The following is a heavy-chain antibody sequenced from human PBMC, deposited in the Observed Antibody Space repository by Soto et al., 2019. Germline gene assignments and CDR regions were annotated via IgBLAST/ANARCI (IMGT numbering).Heavy chain of an antibody. CDR1: GYSFTSYW. J-gene: IGHJ6*02. V-gene: IGHV5-10-1*01. D-gene: IGHD3-10*01. CDR3: ARDSLWFGDHYYYYYGMDV. CDR2: IDPSDSYT. Sequence: GEALKISCKGSGYSFTSYWISWVRQMPGKGLEWMGGIDPSDSYTNHSPSFQGHVTISADKSISTAYLQWSSLKASDTAMYYCARDSLWFGDHYYYYYGMDVWGQGTTVTVSS.